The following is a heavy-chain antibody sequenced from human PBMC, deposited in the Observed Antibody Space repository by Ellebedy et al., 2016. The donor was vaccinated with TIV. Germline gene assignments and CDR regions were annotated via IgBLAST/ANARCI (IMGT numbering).Heavy chain of an antibody. J-gene: IGHJ4*02. CDR1: GGSISRSR. Sequence: SETLSLXXTLSGGSISRSRWHWIRQPPGKGLEWIGYFYYSSRTNFNPSLESRATISVDTSKNQFSLKLSSVTAADTAVYYCARDSGNYYLNYWGQGILVTVSS. CDR2: FYYSSRT. D-gene: IGHD1-26*01. CDR3: ARDSGNYYLNY. V-gene: IGHV4-59*01.